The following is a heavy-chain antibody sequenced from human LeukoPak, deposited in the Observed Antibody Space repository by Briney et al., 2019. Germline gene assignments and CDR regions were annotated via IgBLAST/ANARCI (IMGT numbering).Heavy chain of an antibody. J-gene: IGHJ4*02. V-gene: IGHV6-1*01. D-gene: IGHD5-12*01. CDR3: ARESGGAAYSGYDPFDY. Sequence: SQTLSLTCAISGDSVSSNSAAWNWIRQSPSRGLEWLGMTYYRSKWYTEYAVSVKSRITINPDTSKNQFSLQLKSVTPEDTAVYYCARESGGAAYSGYDPFDYWGQGTLVTVSS. CDR1: GDSVSSNSAA. CDR2: TYYRSKWYT.